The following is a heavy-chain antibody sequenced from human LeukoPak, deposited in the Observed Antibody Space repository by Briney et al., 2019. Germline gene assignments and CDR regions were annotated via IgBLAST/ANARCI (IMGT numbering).Heavy chain of an antibody. Sequence: PGGSLTLSCAASGFTVSSYAMSWVREAPARGLEWVSSLRGNGDTFYADSVKGRFTLSRDDSRNTVYLQLNNLRVEDTAVYYCAKASCVSNADAVLWGQGTVVTVSS. CDR3: AKASCVSNADAVL. D-gene: IGHD1-1*01. V-gene: IGHV3-23*01. J-gene: IGHJ4*02. CDR2: LRGNGDT. CDR1: GFTVSSYA.